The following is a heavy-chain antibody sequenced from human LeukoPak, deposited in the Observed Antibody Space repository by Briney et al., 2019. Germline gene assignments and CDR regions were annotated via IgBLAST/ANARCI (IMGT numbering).Heavy chain of an antibody. CDR2: ISYDGNKI. V-gene: IGHV3-30*18. D-gene: IGHD3-9*01. CDR1: GFSFSAYG. Sequence: ERSLRLSCAASGFSFSAYGMHWVRQAPGKGLEWVAFISYDGNKINYEDSVKGRFTISRDNSKTTLYFQVKSLRREDTAVYYCAERDWDYWGQGTLVTVSS. CDR3: AERDWDY. J-gene: IGHJ4*02.